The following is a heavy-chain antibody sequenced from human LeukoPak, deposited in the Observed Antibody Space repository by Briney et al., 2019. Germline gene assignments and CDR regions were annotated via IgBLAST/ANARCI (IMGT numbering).Heavy chain of an antibody. CDR1: GYTLTELS. CDR3: ASRYYYDSSGYYRY. J-gene: IGHJ4*02. V-gene: IGHV1-24*01. D-gene: IGHD3-22*01. Sequence: ASVKVSCKVSGYTLTELSMHWVRQAPGKGLEWMGGFDPEDGDIIYAQKFQGRVTMTEDTSTDTAYMGLSSLRSEDTAVYYCASRYYYDSSGYYRYWGQGTLVTVSS. CDR2: FDPEDGDI.